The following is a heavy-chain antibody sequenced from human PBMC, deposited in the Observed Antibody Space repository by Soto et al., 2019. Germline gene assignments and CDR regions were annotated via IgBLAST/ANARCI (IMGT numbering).Heavy chain of an antibody. CDR1: GFTFSDYS. J-gene: IGHJ5*02. CDR3: ARGYNWNYFAHEWFDP. D-gene: IGHD1-7*01. Sequence: EVQLVESGGGLVKPGGSLRLSCAASGFTFSDYSMNWVRQAPGKGLEWVSSISSGTSYIYYADSVKGRFTISRDNARNSLYLQMNRLRAEDTAVYYCARGYNWNYFAHEWFDPWGQGTLVTVSS. V-gene: IGHV3-21*01. CDR2: ISSGTSYI.